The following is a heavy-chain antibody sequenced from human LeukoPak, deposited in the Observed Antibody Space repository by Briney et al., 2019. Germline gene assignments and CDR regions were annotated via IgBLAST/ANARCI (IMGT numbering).Heavy chain of an antibody. V-gene: IGHV3-48*02. CDR3: ARENIVVVTAIRDAFDI. J-gene: IGHJ3*02. CDR1: GSTFSSYS. CDR2: ISSGSSTI. D-gene: IGHD2-21*02. Sequence: GGSLRLSCAASGSTFSSYSMNWVRQAPGKGLEWVSYISSGSSTIYYADSVKGRFTISRDNAKNSLCLQMNSLRDEDTAVYYCARENIVVVTAIRDAFDIWGQGTMVTVSS.